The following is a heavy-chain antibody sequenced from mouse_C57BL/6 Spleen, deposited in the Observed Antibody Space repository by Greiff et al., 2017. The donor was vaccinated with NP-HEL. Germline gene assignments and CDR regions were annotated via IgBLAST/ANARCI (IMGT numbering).Heavy chain of an antibody. CDR1: GFTFSDYY. CDR2: INYDGSST. V-gene: IGHV5-16*01. D-gene: IGHD2-4*01. CDR3: AREGVYDYDETGYAMDY. J-gene: IGHJ4*01. Sequence: EVKVVESEGGLVQPGSSMKLSCTASGFTFSDYYMAWVRQVPEKGLEWVANINYDGSSTYYLDSLKSRFIISRDNAKNILYLQMSSLKSEDTATYYCAREGVYDYDETGYAMDYWGQGTSVTVSS.